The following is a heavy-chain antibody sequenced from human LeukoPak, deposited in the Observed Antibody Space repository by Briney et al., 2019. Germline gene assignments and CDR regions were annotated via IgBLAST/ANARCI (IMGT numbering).Heavy chain of an antibody. V-gene: IGHV1-18*01. CDR1: GYTFTSYG. D-gene: IGHD3-10*01. J-gene: IGHJ3*02. CDR3: ARGRGAYGSGSYYLTRDAFDI. Sequence: GASVKVSCKASGYTFTSYGISWVRQAPGQGLEWMGWISAYNGNTNYAQKLQGRVTMTTDTSTSTAYMELRSLRSDDTAVYYCARGRGAYGSGSYYLTRDAFDIWGQGTMVTVSS. CDR2: ISAYNGNT.